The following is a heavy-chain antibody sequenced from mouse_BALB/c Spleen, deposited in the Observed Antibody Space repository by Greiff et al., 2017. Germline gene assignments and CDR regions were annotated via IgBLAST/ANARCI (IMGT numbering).Heavy chain of an antibody. CDR2: INPSTGYT. V-gene: IGHV1-7*01. Sequence: VQLQQSGAELAKPGASVKMSCKASGYTFTSYWMHWVKQRPGQGLEWIGYINPSTGYTEYNQKFKDKATLTADKSSSTAYMQLSSLTSEDSAVYYCARRGYYYGSSGFFDYWGQGTTLTVSS. CDR1: GYTFTSYW. CDR3: ARRGYYYGSSGFFDY. J-gene: IGHJ2*01. D-gene: IGHD1-1*01.